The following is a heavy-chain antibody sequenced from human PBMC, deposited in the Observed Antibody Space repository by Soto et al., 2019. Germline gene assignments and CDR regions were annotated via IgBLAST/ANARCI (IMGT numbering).Heavy chain of an antibody. CDR3: ARPHGDYSSPWYFHV. D-gene: IGHD2-21*01. CDR2: IIPVINTA. CDR1: GGNFNTYT. J-gene: IGHJ2*01. V-gene: IGHV1-69*01. Sequence: QEQLVQSGPEVKKPGSSVRVSCEASGGNFNTYTISWVRQAPGQGLEWLGGIIPVINTAYYAESFQDRVTIPADDSTSTVYLELNNLRSDDTAVYYCARPHGDYSSPWYFHVWGRGTPVTVSS.